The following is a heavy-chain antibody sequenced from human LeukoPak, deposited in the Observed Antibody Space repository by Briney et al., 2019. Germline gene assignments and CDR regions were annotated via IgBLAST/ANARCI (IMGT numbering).Heavy chain of an antibody. J-gene: IGHJ5*02. CDR2: IKLDGTEK. V-gene: IGHV3-7*01. CDR1: GFTFSSYS. Sequence: PGGSLRLSCAASGFTFSSYSMSWVRQAPGKGLEWVANIKLDGTEKHYVDSVEGRFTISRDNAKNTLYLQMNSLRAADTAVYYCARGVGGDSRFDPWGQGTLVTVSS. CDR3: ARGVGGDSRFDP. D-gene: IGHD1-26*01.